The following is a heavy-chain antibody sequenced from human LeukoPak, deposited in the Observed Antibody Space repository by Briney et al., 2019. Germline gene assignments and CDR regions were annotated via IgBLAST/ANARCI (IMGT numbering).Heavy chain of an antibody. CDR1: GYTFTGCY. D-gene: IGHD6-13*01. J-gene: IGHJ4*02. V-gene: IGHV1-2*04. CDR3: ARGAGKQQLVSYFDY. Sequence: GASVKVSCKASGYTFTGCYMHWVRQAPGQGLEWMGWINPNSGGTNYAQKFQGWVTMTRDTSISTAYMELSRLRSDDTAVYYCARGAGKQQLVSYFDYWGQGTLVTVSS. CDR2: INPNSGGT.